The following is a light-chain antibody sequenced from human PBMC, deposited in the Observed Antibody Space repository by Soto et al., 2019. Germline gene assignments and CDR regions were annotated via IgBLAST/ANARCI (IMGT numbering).Light chain of an antibody. CDR2: YAS. Sequence: DIQMTQSPSSLSASVGDRVTITCLASHDIGNYLNWYQQKPGKAPKLLIYYASNLETGVSSRFSGSGSGTDFPFTISSLQPEDIATYFCQQYDNLPRFIFGPGTKVDIK. CDR3: QQYDNLPRFI. J-gene: IGKJ3*01. CDR1: HDIGNY. V-gene: IGKV1-33*01.